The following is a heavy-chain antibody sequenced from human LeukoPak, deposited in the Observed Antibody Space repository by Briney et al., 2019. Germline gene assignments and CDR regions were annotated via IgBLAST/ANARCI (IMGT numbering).Heavy chain of an antibody. CDR1: GFTFSSYS. Sequence: PGGSLRLSCAASGFTFSSYSMNWVRQAPGKGLEWVSSISSSSYIYYADSVKGRFTISRDNAKNSLYLQMNSLRAEDTAVYYCAREQYYCSSTSCYNGGFDYWGQGTLVTVSS. CDR2: ISSSSYI. D-gene: IGHD2-2*02. V-gene: IGHV3-21*01. CDR3: AREQYYCSSTSCYNGGFDY. J-gene: IGHJ4*02.